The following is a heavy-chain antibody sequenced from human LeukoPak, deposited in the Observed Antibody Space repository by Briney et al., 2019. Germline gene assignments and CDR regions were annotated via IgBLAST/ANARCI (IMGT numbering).Heavy chain of an antibody. Sequence: SVKVSCKASGGTFSSYAISWVRQAPGQGLEWMGGIIPIFGTANYAQKFQGRVTITADESTSTAYMGLSSLRSEDTAVYYCARVGYSGYDMWGFSDYWGQGTLVTVSS. V-gene: IGHV1-69*13. D-gene: IGHD5-12*01. CDR3: ARVGYSGYDMWGFSDY. CDR2: IIPIFGTA. J-gene: IGHJ4*02. CDR1: GGTFSSYA.